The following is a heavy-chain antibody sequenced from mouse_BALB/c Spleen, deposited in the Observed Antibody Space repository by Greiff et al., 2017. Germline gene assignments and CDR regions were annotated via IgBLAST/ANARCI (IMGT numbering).Heavy chain of an antibody. CDR2: ILPGSGST. J-gene: IGHJ3*01. D-gene: IGHD2-1*01. V-gene: IGHV1-9*01. CDR1: GYTFSSYW. Sequence: VKLQQSGAELMKPGASVKISCKATGYTFSSYWIEWVKQRPGHGLEWIGEILPGSGSTNYNEKFKGKATFTADTSSNTAYMQLSSLTSEDSAVYYCSRVGCYGNPFAYWGQGTLVTVAA. CDR3: SRVGCYGNPFAY.